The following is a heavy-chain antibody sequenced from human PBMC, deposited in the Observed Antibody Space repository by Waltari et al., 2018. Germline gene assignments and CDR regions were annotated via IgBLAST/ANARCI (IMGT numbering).Heavy chain of an antibody. CDR3: ARDSTEMATIDAFDI. J-gene: IGHJ3*02. CDR2: IIPIFGTA. CDR1: GGTFSSYA. V-gene: IGHV1-69*01. D-gene: IGHD5-12*01. Sequence: QVQLVQSGAEVKKPGSSVKVPCKASGGTFSSYAIIWVRRSPVQGLEWMGGIIPIFGTANYAQKFQGRVTITADESTSTAYMELSSLRSEDTAVYYCARDSTEMATIDAFDIWGQGTMVTVSS.